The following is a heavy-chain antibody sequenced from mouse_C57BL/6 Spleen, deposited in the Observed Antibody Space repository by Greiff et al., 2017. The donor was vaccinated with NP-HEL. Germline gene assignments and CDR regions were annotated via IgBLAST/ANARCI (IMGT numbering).Heavy chain of an antibody. CDR2: INPNNGGT. D-gene: IGHD1-1*01. Sequence: EVQLQQSGPELVKPGASVKISCKASGYTFTDYYMNWVKQSHGKSLEWIGDINPNNGGTSYNQKFKGKATLTVDKSSSTAYMALRSLTSEDSAVYYCERLGHYYGSDYWRQGTTLTVSS. J-gene: IGHJ2*01. V-gene: IGHV1-26*01. CDR1: GYTFTDYY. CDR3: ERLGHYYGSDY.